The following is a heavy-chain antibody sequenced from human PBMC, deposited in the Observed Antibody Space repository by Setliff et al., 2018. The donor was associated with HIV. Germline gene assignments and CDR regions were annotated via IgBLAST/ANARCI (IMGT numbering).Heavy chain of an antibody. V-gene: IGHV1-2*06. CDR3: ATGFNWNYVEGAFDI. CDR1: GYPFTGYY. J-gene: IGHJ3*02. D-gene: IGHD1-7*01. Sequence: GASVKVSCKASGYPFTGYYMHWVRQAPGQGLEWMGRINPDSGDTNYAQKFQGRVTMTRDTSINTAYMDLNRLRSDDTAVYYCATGFNWNYVEGAFDIWGQGTMVTV. CDR2: INPDSGDT.